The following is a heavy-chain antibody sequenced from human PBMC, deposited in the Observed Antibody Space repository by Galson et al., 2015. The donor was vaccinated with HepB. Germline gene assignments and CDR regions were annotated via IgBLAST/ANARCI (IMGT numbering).Heavy chain of an antibody. CDR1: GYTFTGYY. CDR2: INPNSGGT. CDR3: ARADWGGANWFDP. V-gene: IGHV1-2*06. J-gene: IGHJ5*02. Sequence: SVKVSCKASGYTFTGYYMHWVRQAPGQGLEWMGRINPNSGGTNYAQKFQGRVTMTRDTSISTAYMEQSRLRSDDTAVYYCARADWGGANWFDPWGQGTLVTVSS. D-gene: IGHD2-21*01.